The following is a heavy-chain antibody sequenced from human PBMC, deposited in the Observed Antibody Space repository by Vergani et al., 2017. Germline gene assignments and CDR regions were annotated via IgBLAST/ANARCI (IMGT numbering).Heavy chain of an antibody. CDR1: GGTFSSYA. J-gene: IGHJ6*02. D-gene: IGHD3-10*01. V-gene: IGHV1-69*04. Sequence: QVQLVQSGAEVKKPGSSVKVSCKASGGTFSSYAISWVRQAPGQGLEWMGRIIPILGIANYAKKFQGRVTITADKSTSTAYMELSSLRSEDTAVYYCAREDTMVQYYYYGMDVWGQGTTVTVSS. CDR3: AREDTMVQYYYYGMDV. CDR2: IIPILGIA.